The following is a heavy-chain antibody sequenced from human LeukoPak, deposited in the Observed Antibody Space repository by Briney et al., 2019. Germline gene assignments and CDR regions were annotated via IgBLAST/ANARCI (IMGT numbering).Heavy chain of an antibody. D-gene: IGHD6-13*01. Sequence: SETLSLTCAVYGGSFSGYYWSWIRQPPGKGLEWIGEINHSGSTNYNPSLKSRVTISVDTSKNQFSLKLSSVTAADTAVYYCARPGYSSSWYGGWFDPWGQGTLVTVSS. CDR1: GGSFSGYY. J-gene: IGHJ5*02. CDR3: ARPGYSSSWYGGWFDP. CDR2: INHSGST. V-gene: IGHV4-34*01.